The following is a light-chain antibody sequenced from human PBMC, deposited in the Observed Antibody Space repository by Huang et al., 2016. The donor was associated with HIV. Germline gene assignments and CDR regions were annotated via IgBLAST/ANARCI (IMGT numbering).Light chain of an antibody. J-gene: IGKJ5*01. V-gene: IGKV1-5*03. CDR1: QSLSNW. Sequence: DIQMTQSPSTLSASVGDRVVITCRASQSLSNWLAWYQQKPGKAPKLLIYKATTLENGVSSRFSGSGSGTKFTLTISSLQPDDFATYYCQQCNSIPITFGQGTRLEI. CDR2: KAT. CDR3: QQCNSIPIT.